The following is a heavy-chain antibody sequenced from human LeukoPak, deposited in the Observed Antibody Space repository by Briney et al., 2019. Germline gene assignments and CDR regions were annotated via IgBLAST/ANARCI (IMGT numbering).Heavy chain of an antibody. J-gene: IGHJ4*02. V-gene: IGHV3-23*01. D-gene: IGHD3-10*01. CDR3: AKEKEFYFDN. Sequence: GGSLRLSCAASGFTFSSYAMSWVRQAPGKGLEWVSGISKSGGSSYYADSVKGRFTISRDDSKNTLYLQMNSLRAEDTAVYYCAKEKEFYFDNWGQGALVTVSS. CDR1: GFTFSSYA. CDR2: ISKSGGSS.